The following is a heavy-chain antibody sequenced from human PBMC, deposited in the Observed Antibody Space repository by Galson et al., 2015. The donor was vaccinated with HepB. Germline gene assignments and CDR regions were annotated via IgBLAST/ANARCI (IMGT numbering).Heavy chain of an antibody. D-gene: IGHD6-19*01. CDR3: AKVESVVYSSGFIGGYYFDY. Sequence: SLRLSCAASGFTFSSYAMSWVRQAPGKGLEWVSAISGSGGSTYYADSVKGRFTISRDNSKNTLYLQMNSLRAEDTAVYYCAKVESVVYSSGFIGGYYFDYWGQGTLVTVSS. V-gene: IGHV3-23*01. J-gene: IGHJ4*02. CDR1: GFTFSSYA. CDR2: ISGSGGST.